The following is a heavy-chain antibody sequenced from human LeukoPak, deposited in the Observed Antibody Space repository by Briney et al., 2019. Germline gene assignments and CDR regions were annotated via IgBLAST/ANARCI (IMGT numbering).Heavy chain of an antibody. CDR2: ISAYNGNT. V-gene: IGHV1-18*01. J-gene: IGHJ4*02. CDR3: ARAPRYCSSTSCPRPHDY. CDR1: GYTFTSYG. D-gene: IGHD2-2*01. Sequence: GASVKVSCKASGYTFTSYGISWVRQAPGQGLEWMGRISAYNGNTNYAQKLQGRVTMTTDTSTSTAYMELRSLRSDDTAVYYCARAPRYCSSTSCPRPHDYWGQGTLVTVSS.